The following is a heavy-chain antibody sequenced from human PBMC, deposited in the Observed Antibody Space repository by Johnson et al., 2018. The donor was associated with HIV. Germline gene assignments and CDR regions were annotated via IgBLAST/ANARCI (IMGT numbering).Heavy chain of an antibody. J-gene: IGHJ3*02. D-gene: IGHD6-13*01. CDR3: ARRQQLVPGAFDI. V-gene: IGHV3-30*02. Sequence: QVQLVESGGGLVQPGGSLRLSCAASGFTFSSYCMHWVRQAPGKGLEWVTFIRYDGSNKYYADSVKGRFTISRDNSKNTLYLQMNSLRAEDTAVYYCARRQQLVPGAFDIWGQGTMVTVSS. CDR2: IRYDGSNK. CDR1: GFTFSSYC.